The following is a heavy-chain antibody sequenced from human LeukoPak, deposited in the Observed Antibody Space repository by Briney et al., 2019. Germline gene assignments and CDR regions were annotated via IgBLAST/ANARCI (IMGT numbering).Heavy chain of an antibody. V-gene: IGHV1-69*13. CDR3: ARETTRLDLDY. J-gene: IGHJ4*02. CDR1: GGTFSSYA. D-gene: IGHD1-1*01. CDR2: IIPIFGTA. Sequence: SVKVSCKASGGTFSSYAISWVRQAPGQGLEWMGGIIPIFGTANYAQKFQGRVTITADEPTSTAYMELRSLRSEDTAVYYCARETTRLDLDYWGQGTLVTGSS.